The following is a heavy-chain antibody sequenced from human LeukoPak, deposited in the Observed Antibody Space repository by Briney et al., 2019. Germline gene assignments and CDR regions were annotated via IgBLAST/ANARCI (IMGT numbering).Heavy chain of an antibody. CDR3: ARGTLMTTVVRINAFDI. V-gene: IGHV3-13*01. J-gene: IGHJ3*02. CDR2: IGTAGDT. D-gene: IGHD4-23*01. CDR1: GFTFSSYD. Sequence: GGSLRLSCAASGFTFSSYDMHWVRQATGKGLEWVSAIGTAGDTYYPGSVKGRFTISRENAKNSLYLQMNSLRAGDTAVYYCARGTLMTTVVRINAFDIWGQGTMVTVSS.